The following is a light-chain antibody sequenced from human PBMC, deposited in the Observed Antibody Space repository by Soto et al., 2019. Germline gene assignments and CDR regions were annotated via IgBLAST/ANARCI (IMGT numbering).Light chain of an antibody. Sequence: QSALTQPASVSGSPGQSITISCTGTNSDVGSYNLVSWYQQQPGKAPKLIIYEVNKRPSGISNRFSGSKSANTASLTISGLQAEDEADYFCCSYGGRSAYVFGTGTQVTVL. V-gene: IGLV2-23*02. CDR3: CSYGGRSAYV. CDR1: NSDVGSYNL. J-gene: IGLJ1*01. CDR2: EVN.